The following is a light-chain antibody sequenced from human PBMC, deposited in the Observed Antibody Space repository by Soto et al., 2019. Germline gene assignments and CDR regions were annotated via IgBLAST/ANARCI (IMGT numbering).Light chain of an antibody. CDR2: EVE. CDR3: SSYTTSYFYV. Sequence: QAALTHPAAVSGSTGDLITICYAGSGRDIGAYNYVSWYQQHPGKAPKLIIYEVENRPSGVSNRFSASKSAFTASLTISGLQAEDEADYYCSSYTTSYFYVFGPGTKVTVL. CDR1: GRDIGAYNY. J-gene: IGLJ1*01. V-gene: IGLV2-14*01.